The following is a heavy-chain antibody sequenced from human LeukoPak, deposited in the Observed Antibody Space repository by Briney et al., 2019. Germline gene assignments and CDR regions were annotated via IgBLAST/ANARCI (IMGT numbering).Heavy chain of an antibody. CDR2: MYNSGAP. V-gene: IGHV3-66*01. CDR3: VKDLTRTVTTGDY. Sequence: GGSLRLSCAASGFTVSSNYMSWVRQAPGKGPEWVSVMYNSGAPYYADSVKGRFTISRDNSKNTLYLEMSSLRAEDTAVYYCVKDLTRTVTTGDYWGQGTLVTVSS. CDR1: GFTVSSNY. D-gene: IGHD4-17*01. J-gene: IGHJ4*02.